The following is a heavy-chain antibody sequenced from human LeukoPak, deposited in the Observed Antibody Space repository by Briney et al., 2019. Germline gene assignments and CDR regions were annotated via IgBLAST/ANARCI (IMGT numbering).Heavy chain of an antibody. CDR3: ARGYSYGYPLGY. D-gene: IGHD5-18*01. CDR1: GGSISSGSYY. V-gene: IGHV4-61*09. J-gene: IGHJ4*02. Sequence: SETPSLTCTVSGGSISSGSYYWSWIRQPAGKGLEWIGHIYTSGSTNYNPSLKSRVTISVDTSKNQFSLNLSSVTAADTAVYYCARGYSYGYPLGYWGQGTLVTVSS. CDR2: IYTSGST.